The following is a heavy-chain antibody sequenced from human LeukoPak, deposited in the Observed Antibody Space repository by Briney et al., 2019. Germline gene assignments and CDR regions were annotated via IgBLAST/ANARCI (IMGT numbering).Heavy chain of an antibody. D-gene: IGHD4-17*01. J-gene: IGHJ4*02. V-gene: IGHV3-21*01. CDR3: ARDNSWNGDYGGSYFDY. Sequence: GGSLRLSCAASGFTFSSYNMNWVRQAPGKGLEWVSSISSSSTYIYYADSVKGRFTISRDNANNSLYLQMNSLRAEDTAVYYYARDNSWNGDYGGSYFDYWGQGTLVTVSS. CDR1: GFTFSSYN. CDR2: ISSSSTYI.